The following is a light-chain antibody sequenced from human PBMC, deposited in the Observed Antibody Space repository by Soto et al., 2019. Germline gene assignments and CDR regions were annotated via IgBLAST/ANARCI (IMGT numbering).Light chain of an antibody. CDR1: ENVLYSSNNKNF. J-gene: IGKJ5*01. CDR3: QQYYATPVT. CDR2: WAS. V-gene: IGKV4-1*01. Sequence: DIVMTQSPDSLAVSLGERATFNCKSSENVLYSSNNKNFLAWYQQKQGQPPRLLIYWASTRESGVPDRFSGSGSGTDFTLTISSMQAEDVAVYYCQQYYATPVTFGQGTRLEL.